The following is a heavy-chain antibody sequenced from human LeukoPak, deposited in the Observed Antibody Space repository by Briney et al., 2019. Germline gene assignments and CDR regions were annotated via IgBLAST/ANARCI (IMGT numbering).Heavy chain of an antibody. V-gene: IGHV1-69*13. CDR2: IIPMFGTE. D-gene: IGHD5/OR15-5a*01. Sequence: GASVKVSCKSSGGTFSSNAFSWVRQAPGQGLEWMGGIIPMFGTENYAQKFQGRVTITADESTSTAYMELSSLRSEDTAVYFCVSQNYYYYVDVWGTGTTVTVSS. CDR3: VSQNYYYYVDV. J-gene: IGHJ6*03. CDR1: GGTFSSNA.